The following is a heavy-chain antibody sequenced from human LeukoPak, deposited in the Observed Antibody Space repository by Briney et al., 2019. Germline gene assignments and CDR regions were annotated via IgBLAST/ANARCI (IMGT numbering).Heavy chain of an antibody. CDR1: GFTFSSYW. CDR2: ISYDGSNK. V-gene: IGHV3-30-3*01. J-gene: IGHJ4*02. D-gene: IGHD3-22*01. CDR3: ARSYDSSGYHPFSFDY. Sequence: GGSLRLSCAASGFTFSSYWMHWVRQAPGKGLEWVAVISYDGSNKYYADSVKGRFTISRDNSKNTLNLQMNSLRAEDTAVYYCARSYDSSGYHPFSFDYWGQGTLVTVSS.